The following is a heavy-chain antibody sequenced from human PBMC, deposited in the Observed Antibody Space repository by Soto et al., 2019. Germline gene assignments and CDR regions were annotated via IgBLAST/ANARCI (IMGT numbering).Heavy chain of an antibody. CDR1: GGTFSSYA. CDR2: IIPIFGTA. V-gene: IGHV1-69*01. D-gene: IGHD3-22*01. Sequence: QVQLVQSGAEVKKPGSSVKVSCKASGGTFSSYAISWVRQAPGQGLEWMGGIIPIFGTANYAQKFQGRVTITADESTSTAYMELSRLRSEDTAVYYCASSHYYDSSGYYRNYYYYYGMDVWGQGTTVTVSS. CDR3: ASSHYYDSSGYYRNYYYYYGMDV. J-gene: IGHJ6*02.